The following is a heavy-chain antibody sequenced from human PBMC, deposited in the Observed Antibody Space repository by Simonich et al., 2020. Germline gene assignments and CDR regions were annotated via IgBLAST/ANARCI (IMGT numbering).Heavy chain of an antibody. Sequence: QVQLQQWGAGLLKPSETLSLTCAVYGGSFSGYYWSWNRQPPGKGLEWIGENNHSGNTNYNPSLKSRVTISVDTSKNQFSLKLSSVTAADTAVYYCARPLGIVWAFDIWGQGTMVTVSS. J-gene: IGHJ3*02. CDR1: GGSFSGYY. CDR2: NNHSGNT. CDR3: ARPLGIVWAFDI. D-gene: IGHD3-16*01. V-gene: IGHV4-34*01.